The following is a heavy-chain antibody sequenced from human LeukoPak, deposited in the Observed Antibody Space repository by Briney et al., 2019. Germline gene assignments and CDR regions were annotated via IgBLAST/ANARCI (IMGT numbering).Heavy chain of an antibody. D-gene: IGHD3-3*01. J-gene: IGHJ4*02. V-gene: IGHV3-48*03. CDR2: ISSSGSTI. Sequence: PGGSLRLSCAASGLTFSSYEMNWVRQAPGKGLEWVSYISSSGSTIYYADSVKGRFTISRDNAKNSLYLQMNSLRAEDTAVYYCASLYYDFWSGYYSSGYFDYWGQGTLVTVSS. CDR1: GLTFSSYE. CDR3: ASLYYDFWSGYYSSGYFDY.